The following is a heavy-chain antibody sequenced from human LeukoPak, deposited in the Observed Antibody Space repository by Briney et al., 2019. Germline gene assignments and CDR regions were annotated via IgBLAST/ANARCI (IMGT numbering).Heavy chain of an antibody. Sequence: GGSLRLSCAASGFTFSSYSMNWVRQAPGKGLEWVSYISSSSSTICYADSVKGRFTISRDNVKNSLYLQMNSLRAEDTAVYYCARDLTYYYDSSASYWGQGTLVTVSS. CDR1: GFTFSSYS. J-gene: IGHJ1*01. V-gene: IGHV3-48*01. CDR3: ARDLTYYYDSSASY. CDR2: ISSSSSTI. D-gene: IGHD3-22*01.